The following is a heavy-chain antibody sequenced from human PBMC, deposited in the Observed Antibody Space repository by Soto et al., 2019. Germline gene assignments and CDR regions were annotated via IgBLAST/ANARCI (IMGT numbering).Heavy chain of an antibody. CDR3: AKDYLLGYSYGQLDY. V-gene: IGHV3-23*01. J-gene: IGHJ4*02. CDR1: GFTFSSYA. D-gene: IGHD5-18*01. CDR2: ISGSGGST. Sequence: EVQLLESGGGLVQPGGSLRLSCAASGFTFSSYAMSWVRQAPGKGLEWVAAISGSGGSTYYADSVKGRLTISSDNSKNTRYLQMNSLRAEDNAVYYCAKDYLLGYSYGQLDYWGQGTLVTVSS.